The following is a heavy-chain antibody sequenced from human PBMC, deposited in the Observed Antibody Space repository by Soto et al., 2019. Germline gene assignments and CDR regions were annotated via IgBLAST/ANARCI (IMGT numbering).Heavy chain of an antibody. V-gene: IGHV3-30*18. CDR2: LSYDGSNK. D-gene: IGHD3-22*01. J-gene: IGHJ4*02. CDR1: GFTFSSYG. Sequence: QVQLVESGGGVVQPGRSLRLSCAASGFTFSSYGMHWVRQAPGKGLEWVAVLSYDGSNKYYAESVKGRFTISRDNSKNPLYLQMNSLTAEDTAVYYCPKFFAANYSDSIGYYQGPNDYWGQGTLVTVSS. CDR3: PKFFAANYSDSIGYYQGPNDY.